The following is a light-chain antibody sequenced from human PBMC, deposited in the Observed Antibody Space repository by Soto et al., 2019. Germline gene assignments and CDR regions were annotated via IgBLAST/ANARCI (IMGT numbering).Light chain of an antibody. CDR2: GAS. V-gene: IGKV3-15*01. Sequence: EIVLTQSPCTLSLSPGERATLSCWASQSVSNTYVAWYQHIPGQTPRLLILGASTRATGIPARFSGSGSGTEFTLSISSLQSEDSAVYYCKPYKEWPPFTFGQGTRLAIK. CDR1: QSVSNT. J-gene: IGKJ5*01. CDR3: KPYKEWPPFT.